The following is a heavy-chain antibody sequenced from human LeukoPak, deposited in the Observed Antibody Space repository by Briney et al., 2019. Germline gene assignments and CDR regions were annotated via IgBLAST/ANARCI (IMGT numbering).Heavy chain of an antibody. CDR2: ISSSGSNL. J-gene: IGHJ4*02. CDR1: GFTFSSCR. Sequence: PGGSLRLSCAASGFTFSSCRMTWVRQAPGQGREWVAYISSSGSNLYYADSVRGRFTISRDNAKNSLYLQMNSLRAEDTAVYYCAKIPSAVPGRGFDYWGQGTLVTVSS. D-gene: IGHD6-19*01. V-gene: IGHV3-48*01. CDR3: AKIPSAVPGRGFDY.